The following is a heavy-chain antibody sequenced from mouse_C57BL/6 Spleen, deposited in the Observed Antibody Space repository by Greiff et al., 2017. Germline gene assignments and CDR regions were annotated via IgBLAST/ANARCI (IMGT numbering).Heavy chain of an antibody. D-gene: IGHD3-1*01. CDR2: ISSGSSTI. CDR3: ARPGSLRRGAMDC. V-gene: IGHV5-17*01. CDR1: GFTFSDYG. J-gene: IGHJ4*01. Sequence: EVKLMESGGGLVKPGVSLKLSCAASGFTFSDYGMHWVRQAPEKGLEWVAYISSGSSTIYYADTVKGRFTISRDNSKNTLFLQMTSLRSEDTAMYYCARPGSLRRGAMDCWGQGASVTVSS.